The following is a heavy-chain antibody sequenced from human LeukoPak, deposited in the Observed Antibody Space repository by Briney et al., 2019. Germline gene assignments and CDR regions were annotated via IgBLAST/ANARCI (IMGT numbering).Heavy chain of an antibody. Sequence: GESLKISCKGSGYSFTSYWIGWVRQMPGKGLEWMGIIYPGDSDTRYSPSFQGQVTISADKSISTAYLQWSSLKASDTAVYYCARLVNYCSGGSCYSGLLDYWGQGTLVTVSS. J-gene: IGHJ4*02. CDR1: GYSFTSYW. CDR3: ARLVNYCSGGSCYSGLLDY. D-gene: IGHD2-15*01. CDR2: IYPGDSDT. V-gene: IGHV5-51*01.